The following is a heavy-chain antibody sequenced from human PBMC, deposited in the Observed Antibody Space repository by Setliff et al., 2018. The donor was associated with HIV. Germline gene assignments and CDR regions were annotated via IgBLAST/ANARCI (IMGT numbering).Heavy chain of an antibody. Sequence: SETLSLTCTVSGGSVSSGSYYWSWIRQPPGKGLEWIGYIYYSGSTKHNPSLKSRVTISLDTSKNRFSLRLTSVTAADTAVYYSARTKADGYNGVFDSWGQGTLVTVSS. CDR2: IYYSGST. CDR3: ARTKADGYNGVFDS. V-gene: IGHV4-61*01. CDR1: GGSVSSGSYY. D-gene: IGHD5-12*01. J-gene: IGHJ4*02.